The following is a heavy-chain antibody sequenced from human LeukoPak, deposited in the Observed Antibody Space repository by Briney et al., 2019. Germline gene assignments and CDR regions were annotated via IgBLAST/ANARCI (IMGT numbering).Heavy chain of an antibody. CDR1: GYTFTSYD. V-gene: IGHV1-8*01. J-gene: IGHJ4*02. D-gene: IGHD3-22*01. CDR3: ARGESYDSSGYYYQGY. CDR2: MNPNSGNT. Sequence: ASVKVSCKASGYTFTSYDINWVRQATGQGLEWMGWMNPNSGNTGYAQKFQGRVTMTRSTSISTAYMELSSLRSEDTAVYYCARGESYDSSGYYYQGYWGQGTLVTVSS.